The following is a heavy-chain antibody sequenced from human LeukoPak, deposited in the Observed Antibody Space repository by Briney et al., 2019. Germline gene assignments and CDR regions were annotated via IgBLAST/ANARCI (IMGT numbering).Heavy chain of an antibody. J-gene: IGHJ4*02. V-gene: IGHV4-4*02. D-gene: IGHD3-10*01. CDR2: IYHSGST. CDR3: ARALWFGETRLDY. Sequence: PSGTLSLTCAVSGGSISSSNWWSRVRPPPGKGLEWMGEIYHSGSTNYNPSLKSRVTISVEKSKNQFSLKLSSVTAADTAVYYCARALWFGETRLDYWGQGTLVTVSS. CDR1: GGSISSSNW.